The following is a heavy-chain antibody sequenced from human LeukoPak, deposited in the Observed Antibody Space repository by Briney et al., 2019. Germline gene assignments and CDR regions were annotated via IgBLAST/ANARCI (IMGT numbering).Heavy chain of an antibody. CDR3: ARRTSLTGIIDL. CDR2: ISYTGRTI. J-gene: IGHJ5*02. CDR1: GIVFSDYY. Sequence: GGSLRLSCAASGIVFSDYYMTWVRQAPGKGLESISYISYTGRTIHYADSVEGRFTISRDNAQKSLYLQMNSLRADDTAVYYCARRTSLTGIIDLWGQGTVVSVSS. D-gene: IGHD1-1*01. V-gene: IGHV3-11*04.